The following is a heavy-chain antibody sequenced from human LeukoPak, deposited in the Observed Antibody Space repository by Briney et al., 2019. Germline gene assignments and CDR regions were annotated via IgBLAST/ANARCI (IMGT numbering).Heavy chain of an antibody. V-gene: IGHV4-59*01. Sequence: SETLSLTCTVSGGSISSYYWSWIRQPPGKGLEWIGYIYYSGSTNYNPSLKSRVTMSVDTSKNQFSLKLSSVTAADTAVYYCASAPLTDWYFDYWGQGTLVTVSS. CDR3: ASAPLTDWYFDY. CDR2: IYYSGST. J-gene: IGHJ4*02. CDR1: GGSISSYY. D-gene: IGHD3-9*01.